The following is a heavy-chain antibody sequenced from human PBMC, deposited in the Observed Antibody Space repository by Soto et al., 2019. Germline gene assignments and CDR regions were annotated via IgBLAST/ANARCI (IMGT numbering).Heavy chain of an antibody. CDR1: GDTVTKYG. CDR3: ASATSIAVAGKET. V-gene: IGHV1-18*01. J-gene: IGHJ4*02. D-gene: IGHD6-19*01. Sequence: QVKLVQSGGEVKKPGASVKVSCKASGDTVTKYGISWVRQAPGQGLEWLGWISFYNGHTNYALKFQDRITFTTDTSTSTASMELRSLTSYDTAVYYCASATSIAVAGKETWGQGTLGTVSS. CDR2: ISFYNGHT.